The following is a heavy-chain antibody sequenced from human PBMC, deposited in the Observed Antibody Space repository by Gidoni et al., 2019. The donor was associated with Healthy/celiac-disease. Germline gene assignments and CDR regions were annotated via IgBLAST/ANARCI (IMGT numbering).Heavy chain of an antibody. Sequence: QVQLVQSGAEVKKPGASVKVSCKASGYTFTGYYMHWVRQAPGQGLEWMGWINPNSGGTNYAQKFQGRVTMTRDTSISTAYMELSRLRSDDTAVYYCARDYDVVVVAAGWFDPWGQGTLVTVSS. V-gene: IGHV1-2*02. CDR1: GYTFTGYY. J-gene: IGHJ5*02. D-gene: IGHD2-15*01. CDR2: INPNSGGT. CDR3: ARDYDVVVVAAGWFDP.